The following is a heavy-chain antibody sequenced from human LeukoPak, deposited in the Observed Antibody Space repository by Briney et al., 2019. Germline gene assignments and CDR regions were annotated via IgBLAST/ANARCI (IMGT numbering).Heavy chain of an antibody. CDR2: ISNSGTT. J-gene: IGHJ4*02. Sequence: PGGSLRLSCAASGFTFSNFGMNWVRQAPGKGLEWVSYISNSGTTYYAASVKGRFTISRDNAKNSLYLHMNSLRDEDTAVYYCARDFTNIRGGGYFDNWGQGTLVTVSS. D-gene: IGHD2/OR15-2a*01. CDR1: GFTFSNFG. V-gene: IGHV3-48*02. CDR3: ARDFTNIRGGGYFDN.